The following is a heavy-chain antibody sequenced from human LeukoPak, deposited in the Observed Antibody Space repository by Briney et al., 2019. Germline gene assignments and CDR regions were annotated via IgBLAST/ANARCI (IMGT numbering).Heavy chain of an antibody. J-gene: IGHJ5*02. CDR2: INPRGDAT. CDR1: GNTFIGYW. Sequence: GASVKVSCKASGNTFIGYWIHWVRQAPGQGLEWMGAINPRGDATIGAQKFQGRVTTTRDTSASTAYMELSSLRSEDTAVYYCARQPGITGTTGWFDPWGQGTLVTVSS. V-gene: IGHV1-46*01. D-gene: IGHD1-7*01. CDR3: ARQPGITGTTGWFDP.